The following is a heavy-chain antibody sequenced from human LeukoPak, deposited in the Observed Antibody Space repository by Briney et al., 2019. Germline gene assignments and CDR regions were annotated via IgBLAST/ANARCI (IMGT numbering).Heavy chain of an antibody. CDR1: GFTFSSYA. D-gene: IGHD3-3*01. CDR2: ISGSGGST. CDR3: AKGPLSDFGVVIIIDYYYGMDV. J-gene: IGHJ6*02. V-gene: IGHV3-23*01. Sequence: GGSLRLSCAASGFTFSSYAMSWVRQAPGKGLEWVSAISGSGGSTYYADSVKGRFTISGDNSKNTLYLQMNSLRAEDTAVYYCAKGPLSDFGVVIIIDYYYGMDVWGQGTTVTVSS.